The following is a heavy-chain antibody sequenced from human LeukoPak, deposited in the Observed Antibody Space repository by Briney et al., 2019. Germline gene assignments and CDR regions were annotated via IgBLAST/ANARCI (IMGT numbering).Heavy chain of an antibody. CDR3: ARDRYSGALDY. CDR1: GFTFSSYA. J-gene: IGHJ4*02. V-gene: IGHV3-30-3*01. Sequence: GGSLRLSCAASGFTFSSYAMHWVRQAPGKGLEGVAVISYDGSNKYYADSVKGRFTISRDNSKNTLYLQMNSLRAEDTAVYYCARDRYSGALDYWGQGTLVTVSS. D-gene: IGHD7-27*01. CDR2: ISYDGSNK.